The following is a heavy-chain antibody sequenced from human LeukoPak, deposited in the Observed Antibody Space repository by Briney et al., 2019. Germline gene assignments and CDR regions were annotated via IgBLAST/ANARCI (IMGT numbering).Heavy chain of an antibody. CDR1: GGSISSGGYY. V-gene: IGHV4-30-2*01. J-gene: IGHJ3*02. Sequence: SETLSLTCTVSGGSISSGGYYWSWIRPPPGKGLEWIGYIYHSGSTYYNPSLKSRVTISVDRSKNQFSLKLSSVTAADTAVYYCAREGVDFWSGSNLDAFDIWGQGTMVTVSS. CDR3: AREGVDFWSGSNLDAFDI. D-gene: IGHD3-3*01. CDR2: IYHSGST.